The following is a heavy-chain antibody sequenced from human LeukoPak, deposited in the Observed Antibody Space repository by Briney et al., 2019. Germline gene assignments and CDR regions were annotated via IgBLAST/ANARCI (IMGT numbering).Heavy chain of an antibody. V-gene: IGHV3-21*04. Sequence: GGSLRLSCAASGFTFSSYSMNWVRQAPGKGLEWVSSISSSSSYIYYADSVKGRFTISRDNAKNSLYLQMNSLRVEDTAVYYCARVGPFGSDYFLDYWGQGALVTVSS. D-gene: IGHD4-17*01. CDR3: ARVGPFGSDYFLDY. CDR1: GFTFSSYS. CDR2: ISSSSSYI. J-gene: IGHJ4*02.